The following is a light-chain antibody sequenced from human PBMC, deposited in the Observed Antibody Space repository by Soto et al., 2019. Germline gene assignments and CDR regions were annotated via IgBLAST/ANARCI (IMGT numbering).Light chain of an antibody. CDR3: QQYLNSPRT. J-gene: IGKJ1*01. Sequence: EIVMTQSPATLSVSPGERATLSCRASQSVSSNLAWYQQKPGQAPRLLIYGASTRATGIPARFSGSGSERDFTLTISRLEPEDAAVYYCQQYLNSPRTFGQGTKLEIK. CDR1: QSVSSN. CDR2: GAS. V-gene: IGKV3-15*01.